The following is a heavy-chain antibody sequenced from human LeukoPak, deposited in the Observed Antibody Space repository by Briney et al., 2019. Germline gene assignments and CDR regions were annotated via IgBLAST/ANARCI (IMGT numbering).Heavy chain of an antibody. D-gene: IGHD2-8*01. CDR1: GFTFSSYG. Sequence: PGGSLRLSCAASGFTFSSYGMHWVRQAPGKGLEWVAVISYDGSNKYYADSVKGRFTISRDNSKNTLYLQMNSLRAEDTAVYYCAKDRMVYAIWGQGTLVTVSS. CDR3: AKDRMVYAI. V-gene: IGHV3-30*18. CDR2: ISYDGSNK. J-gene: IGHJ4*02.